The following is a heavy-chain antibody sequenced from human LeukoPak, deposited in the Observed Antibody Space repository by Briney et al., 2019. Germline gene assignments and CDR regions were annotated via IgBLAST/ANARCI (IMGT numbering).Heavy chain of an antibody. CDR1: GYTFTSYF. CDR2: INPSGGST. Sequence: ASVKVSCKASGYTFTSYFMHWVRQAPGQGLEWMGIINPSGGSTRYVQRFQGRVTMTRDTSTSTVYMELSSLRSEDTAVYYCARDITYCSSTSCPTLTYGMDVWGQGTTVTVSS. CDR3: ARDITYCSSTSCPTLTYGMDV. J-gene: IGHJ6*02. D-gene: IGHD2-2*01. V-gene: IGHV1-46*01.